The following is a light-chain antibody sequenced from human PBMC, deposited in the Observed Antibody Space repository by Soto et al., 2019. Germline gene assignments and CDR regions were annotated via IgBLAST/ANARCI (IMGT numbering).Light chain of an antibody. V-gene: IGKV1-39*01. J-gene: IGKJ1*01. CDR3: QQSYSSPPT. CDR2: KAS. CDR1: QSISSY. Sequence: DIQMTQSPSSLSASVGDRVTITCRASQSISSYLNWYQQKPGKAPKLLIYKASTLKSGVPSRFSGSGSGTEFTLTISSLQPEDFATYYCQQSYSSPPTFGQGTKVDIK.